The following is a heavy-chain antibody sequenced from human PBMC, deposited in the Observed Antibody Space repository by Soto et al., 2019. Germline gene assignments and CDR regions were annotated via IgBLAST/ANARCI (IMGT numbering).Heavy chain of an antibody. J-gene: IGHJ5*02. CDR2: INAGNGNT. V-gene: IGHV1-3*01. CDR3: ARDGHCTNGVCKNRFDP. D-gene: IGHD2-8*01. Sequence: ASVKVSFKASGYTFTSYAMHWVRQAPGQRLEWMGWINAGNGNTKYSQKFQGRVTITRDTSASTAYMELSSLRSEDTAVYYCARDGHCTNGVCKNRFDPWGQGPLVTVSS. CDR1: GYTFTSYA.